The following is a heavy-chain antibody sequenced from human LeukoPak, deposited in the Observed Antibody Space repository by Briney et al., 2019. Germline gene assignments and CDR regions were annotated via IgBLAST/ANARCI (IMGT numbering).Heavy chain of an antibody. D-gene: IGHD2-15*01. CDR1: GFTFSDYY. J-gene: IGHJ4*02. CDR3: ARDYCSGGSCSRRFDY. Sequence: GGSLRLSCAASGFTFSDYYMSWIRQAPGKGLEWVSYISSSGSTIYYADSVKGRFTISRDNAKNSLYLQMNSLRAEDTAVYYCARDYCSGGSCSRRFDYWGQGTLVTVSS. V-gene: IGHV3-11*01. CDR2: ISSSGSTI.